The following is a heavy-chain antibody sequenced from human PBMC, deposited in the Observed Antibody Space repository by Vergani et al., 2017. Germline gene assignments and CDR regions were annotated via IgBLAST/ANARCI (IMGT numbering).Heavy chain of an antibody. CDR2: IYHSGST. CDR3: AVRGYSYGLFDY. CDR1: GYSISSGYY. J-gene: IGHJ4*02. Sequence: QVQLQESGPGLVKPSETLSLTCTVSGYSISSGYYWGWIRQPPGKGLEWIGSIYHSGSTYYNPSRKSRVTISVDTSKNQFSLKLSSVTAADTAVYYCAVRGYSYGLFDYWGQGTLVTVSS. V-gene: IGHV4-38-2*02. D-gene: IGHD5-18*01.